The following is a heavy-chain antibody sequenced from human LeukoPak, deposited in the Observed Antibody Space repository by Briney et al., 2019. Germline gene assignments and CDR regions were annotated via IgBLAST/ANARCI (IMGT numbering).Heavy chain of an antibody. V-gene: IGHV3-30*03. D-gene: IGHD1-26*01. CDR3: ARVAEWELLQNAFDI. CDR2: ISYDGSNK. J-gene: IGHJ3*02. CDR1: GFTFSSYG. Sequence: GGSLRLSCAASGFTFSSYGMHWVRQAPGKGLEWVAVISYDGSNKYYADSVKGRFTISRDNSKNTLYLQMNSLRAEDTAVYYCARVAEWELLQNAFDIWGQGTMVTVSS.